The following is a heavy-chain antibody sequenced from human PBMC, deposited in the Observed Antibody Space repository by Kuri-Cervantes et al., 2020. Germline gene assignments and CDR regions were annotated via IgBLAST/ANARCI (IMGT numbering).Heavy chain of an antibody. J-gene: IGHJ4*02. CDR1: GFTFSIYA. V-gene: IGHV3-64*02. CDR2: ISTDGHST. D-gene: IGHD1-7*01. Sequence: GGSLRLSCEVSGFTFSIYAMHWVRQAPGKGLEYISFISTDGHSTYYADSVKGRFTISRDDSKNTLYLQMGSLGAEDTAVYYCARGNFECDFWGQGTLVTVSS. CDR3: ARGNFECDF.